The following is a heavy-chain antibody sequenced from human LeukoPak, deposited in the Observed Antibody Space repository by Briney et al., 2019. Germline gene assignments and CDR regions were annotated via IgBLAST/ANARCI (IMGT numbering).Heavy chain of an antibody. J-gene: IGHJ6*03. V-gene: IGHV3-15*01. CDR3: TRGIVVVPAAISPYYYYYIDV. Sequence: PGGSLRLSCTASGFIFSNYWMTWVRQAPGKGREWVGRIKRKTDGRTTDYAAPVKGRFTISRDDSKNTLYLQMNSLKTEDTAVYYCTRGIVVVPAAISPYYYYYIDVWGKGTTVTVSS. CDR2: IKRKTDGRTT. CDR1: GFIFSNYW. D-gene: IGHD2-2*01.